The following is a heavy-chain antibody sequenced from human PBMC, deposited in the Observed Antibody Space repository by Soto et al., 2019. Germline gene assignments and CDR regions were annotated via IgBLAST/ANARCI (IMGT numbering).Heavy chain of an antibody. V-gene: IGHV1-46*01. CDR2: INPSGDNI. D-gene: IGHD2-15*01. CDR1: GYTLTSYS. J-gene: IGHJ4*02. CDR3: ARDPPGYCSGGRCYHFDY. Sequence: QVQLVQSGAEVKKPGASVRVSCKASGYTLTSYSMHWVRQAPGQGLEWMGVINPSGDNIRYAQNFQGRVTMTRDTSTSTVYLELSSLRSEVTAIYYCARDPPGYCSGGRCYHFDYWGPGTLVTVSS.